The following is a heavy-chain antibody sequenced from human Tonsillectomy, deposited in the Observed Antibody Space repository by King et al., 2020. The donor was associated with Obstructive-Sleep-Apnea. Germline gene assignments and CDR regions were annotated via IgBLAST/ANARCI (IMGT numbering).Heavy chain of an antibody. D-gene: IGHD6-13*01. CDR2: ISSSSSYI. CDR3: AGDEGLTAATGSYFDY. V-gene: IGHV3-21*01. CDR1: GFPFSSYR. Sequence: VQLVESGGGLVKPGGSLRLSCAASGFPFSSYRMNWVRQAPGKGLEWVSSISSSSSYIYYADSVKGRFTITRDNAKNSLYLQMNSLSAEDTAVYYCAGDEGLTAATGSYFDYWGQGTLVTVSS. J-gene: IGHJ4*02.